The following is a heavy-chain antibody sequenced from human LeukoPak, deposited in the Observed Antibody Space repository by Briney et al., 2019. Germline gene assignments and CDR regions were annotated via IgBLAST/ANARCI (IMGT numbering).Heavy chain of an antibody. CDR1: GFTVSSNY. CDR2: IYSGGRT. CDR3: AGNSGDDAFDL. J-gene: IGHJ3*01. D-gene: IGHD1-1*01. V-gene: IGHV3-53*01. Sequence: GGSLRLSCAASGFTVSSNYMSWVRQAPGKGLDWVSVIYSGGRTYYADSVKGRFTISRDNSKNTLYLQMNSLRAEDTAVYYCAGNSGDDAFDLWGQGTMVTVSS.